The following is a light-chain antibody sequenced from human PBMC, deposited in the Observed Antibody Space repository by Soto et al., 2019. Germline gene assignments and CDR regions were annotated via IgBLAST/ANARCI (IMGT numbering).Light chain of an antibody. V-gene: IGKV3-11*01. CDR1: QSVSNS. CDR3: QQRSNWPLT. Sequence: EIVLIQSPATLSLSPGEGATLSCRASQSVSNSLAWYQQNPGQAPRLLIYDASKRATGIPARFSGSGSGTDFTLTLSSLGPEDFAVYYCQQRSNWPLTFGGGTKVEIK. J-gene: IGKJ4*01. CDR2: DAS.